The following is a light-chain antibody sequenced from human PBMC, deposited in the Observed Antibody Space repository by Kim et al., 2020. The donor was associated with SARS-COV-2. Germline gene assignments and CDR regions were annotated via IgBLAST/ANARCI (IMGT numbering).Light chain of an antibody. CDR3: QQYNNWPPVT. CDR2: GAS. V-gene: IGKV3-15*01. Sequence: EIVMTQSPATLSVSPGERATLSCRASQSVSSNLAWYQQKPGHAPRLLIYGASTRATGIPARFSGSGSGTEFTLTISSLQSEDFAVYYCQQYNNWPPVTFGQGTKVDIK. CDR1: QSVSSN. J-gene: IGKJ1*01.